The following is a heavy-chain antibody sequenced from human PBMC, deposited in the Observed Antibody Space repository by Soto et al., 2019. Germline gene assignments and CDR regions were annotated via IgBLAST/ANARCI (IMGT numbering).Heavy chain of an antibody. J-gene: IGHJ2*01. CDR1: GFTFSSNG. V-gene: IGHV3-33*01. CDR2: IWYDGSRK. CDR3: VRGLGSWYFDL. D-gene: IGHD7-27*01. Sequence: QVQLVESGGGVVQPGRSLGLSCAASGFTFSSNGMHWARQAPGKGLEWVAVIWYDGSRKYYADSVKGRFTISIDNSKNTLCLQMNSLRAEDTAVYYCVRGLGSWYFDLWGRGTLVTVSS.